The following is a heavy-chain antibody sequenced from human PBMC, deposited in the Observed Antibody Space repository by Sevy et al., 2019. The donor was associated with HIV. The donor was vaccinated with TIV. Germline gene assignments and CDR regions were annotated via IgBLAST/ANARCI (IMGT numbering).Heavy chain of an antibody. CDR1: GLSFSNAW. J-gene: IGHJ4*02. V-gene: IGHV3-15*01. CDR3: AIDHRRDGMIVVPFEK. CDR2: IRSETGGGTT. D-gene: IGHD3-22*01. Sequence: GGSLRLSCAASGLSFSNAWMAWVRQAPGKALEWVGRIRSETGGGTTDFAAFAKGKFTISRDDPKNTLYLQMNSLKTEDTAVYYCAIDHRRDGMIVVPFEKWGLGTLVTVSS.